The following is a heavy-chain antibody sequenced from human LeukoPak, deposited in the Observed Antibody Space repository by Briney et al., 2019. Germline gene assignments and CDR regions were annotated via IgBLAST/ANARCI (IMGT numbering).Heavy chain of an antibody. Sequence: SVKVSCKASGGTFSSYAISWVRQARGQGLEWMGGIIPIFGTANYAQKFQGRVTITADKSTSTAYMELSSLRSEDTAVYYCGLVVPAATIYGMDVWGKGTTVTVSS. V-gene: IGHV1-69*06. D-gene: IGHD2-2*01. CDR3: GLVVPAATIYGMDV. J-gene: IGHJ6*04. CDR1: GGTFSSYA. CDR2: IIPIFGTA.